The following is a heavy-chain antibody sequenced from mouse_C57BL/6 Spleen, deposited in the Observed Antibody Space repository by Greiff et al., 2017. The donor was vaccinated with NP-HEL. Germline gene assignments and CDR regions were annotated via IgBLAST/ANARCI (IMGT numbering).Heavy chain of an antibody. V-gene: IGHV5-9*01. CDR3: ARDDYDPFAY. CDR2: ISGGGGNT. Sequence: DVMLVESGGGLVKPGGSLKLSCAASGFTFSSYTMSWVRQTPEKRLEWVATISGGGGNTYYPDSVKGRFTISRDNAKNTLYLQMSSLRSEDTALYYCARDDYDPFAYWGQGTLVTVSA. CDR1: GFTFSSYT. J-gene: IGHJ3*01. D-gene: IGHD2-4*01.